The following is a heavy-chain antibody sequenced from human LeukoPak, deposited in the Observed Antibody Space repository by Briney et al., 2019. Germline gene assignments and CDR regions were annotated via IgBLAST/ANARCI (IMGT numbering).Heavy chain of an antibody. CDR3: AKWEEALRAFDV. D-gene: IGHD3-3*02. Sequence: PSETLSLTCSVSGDSIRNYYWNWVRQPPGKSLEWIGYTHHSGKTYYNPSLKSRASTSVDTSKNQFSLKLSFVTAADTAIYYCAKWEEALRAFDVWGQGTMVTVSS. CDR2: THHSGKT. CDR1: GDSIRNYY. V-gene: IGHV4-59*08. J-gene: IGHJ3*01.